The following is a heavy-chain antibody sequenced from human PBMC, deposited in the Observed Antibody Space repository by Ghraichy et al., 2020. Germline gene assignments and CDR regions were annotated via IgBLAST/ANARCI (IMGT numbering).Heavy chain of an antibody. J-gene: IGHJ1*01. CDR1: GGSISSYY. D-gene: IGHD3-22*01. CDR2: IYYSGST. Sequence: GSLRLSCTVSGGSISSYYWSWIRQPPGKVLEWIGYIYYSGSTNYNPSLKSRVTISVDTSKNQFSLKLSSVTAADTAVYYCARAKSHYDSSGEKVAEYFQHWGQGTLVTVSS. CDR3: ARAKSHYDSSGEKVAEYFQH. V-gene: IGHV4-59*01.